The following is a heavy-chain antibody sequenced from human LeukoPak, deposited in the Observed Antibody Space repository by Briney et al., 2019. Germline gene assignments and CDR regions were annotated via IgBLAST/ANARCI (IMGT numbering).Heavy chain of an antibody. V-gene: IGHV4-38-2*02. D-gene: IGHD6-13*01. CDR1: GYSISSGYY. CDR2: IYHSGST. J-gene: IGHJ3*02. Sequence: SETLSLTCTVSGYSISSGYYWGWIRQPPGKGLEWIGSIYHSGSTYYNPSLKSRVTISVDTSKNQFSLKLSSVTAADTAVYYCARQQYSSSWDDAFDIWGQGTTVTVSS. CDR3: ARQQYSSSWDDAFDI.